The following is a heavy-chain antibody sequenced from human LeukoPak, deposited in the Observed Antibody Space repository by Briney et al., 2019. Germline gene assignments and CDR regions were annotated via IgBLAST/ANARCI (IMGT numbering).Heavy chain of an antibody. Sequence: ASVKVSCKASGYTFTGYYMHWVRQAPGQGLEWMGWINPNSGGTNYAQKFQGRVTMTRDTSISTAYMELSRLRSDDTAVYYCAREGPHYDSSGYYGGWFDPWGQGTLATVSS. CDR2: INPNSGGT. V-gene: IGHV1-2*02. D-gene: IGHD3-22*01. J-gene: IGHJ5*02. CDR3: AREGPHYDSSGYYGGWFDP. CDR1: GYTFTGYY.